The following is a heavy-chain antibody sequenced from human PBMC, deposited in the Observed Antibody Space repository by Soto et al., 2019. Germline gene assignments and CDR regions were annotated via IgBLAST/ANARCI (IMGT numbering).Heavy chain of an antibody. D-gene: IGHD3-3*01. Sequence: QLHLVQSGAVVKKPGASVTVSCSASGYPVTAYYMHWVRQAPGRGLEWMGGINPATGAAKYTQTFQGRVTLPRDTSTSKGFMELSGLTSGDPAVFYCARGGGVGVAGSAAFDMWGQGTLVTVSS. V-gene: IGHV1-2*02. CDR1: GYPVTAYY. CDR3: ARGGGVGVAGSAAFDM. J-gene: IGHJ3*02. CDR2: INPATGAA.